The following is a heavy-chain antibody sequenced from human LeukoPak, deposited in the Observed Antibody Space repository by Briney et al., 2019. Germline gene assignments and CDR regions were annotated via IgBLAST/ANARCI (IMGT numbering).Heavy chain of an antibody. Sequence: GGSLRLSRAVSGFTFSSCELSWVRQAPAKGLERVSYISSSGSIIYYADSVKGRFTISRDSAKNSLYLQMNSLRAEDTAVYYCAIHDYHSNSDAFDVWGQGTMVTVSS. D-gene: IGHD4-23*01. CDR1: GFTFSSCE. J-gene: IGHJ3*01. CDR3: AIHDYHSNSDAFDV. CDR2: ISSSGSII. V-gene: IGHV3-48*03.